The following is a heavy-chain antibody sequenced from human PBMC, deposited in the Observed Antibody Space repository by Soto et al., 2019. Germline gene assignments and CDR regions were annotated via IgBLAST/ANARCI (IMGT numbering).Heavy chain of an antibody. Sequence: SETLSLTCTVSGGSLSRDYYYWTWSRQPPGKGLEYIGYISYSGITYYNPSLKSRVTISLDTSKNQFSLKLSSVTAADTAVYYCAIVIITNIVVVDAFDIWGQGTMVTVS. CDR3: AIVIITNIVVVDAFDI. D-gene: IGHD3-22*01. CDR1: GGSLSRDYYY. V-gene: IGHV4-30-4*01. CDR2: ISYSGIT. J-gene: IGHJ3*02.